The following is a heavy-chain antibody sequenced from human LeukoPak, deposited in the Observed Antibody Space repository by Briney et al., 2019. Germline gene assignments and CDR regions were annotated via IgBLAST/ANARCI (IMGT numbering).Heavy chain of an antibody. CDR3: ARVADVYDYVWGSYRRRRAFDY. CDR1: GYTFTSYG. V-gene: IGHV1-18*01. J-gene: IGHJ4*02. CDR2: ISAYNGNT. Sequence: EASVKVSCKASGYTFTSYGISWVRQAPGQGLEWMGWISAYNGNTNYAQKLQGRVTMTTDTSTSIAYMELRSLRSDDTAVYYCARVADVYDYVWGSYRRRRAFDYWGQGTLVTVSS. D-gene: IGHD3-16*02.